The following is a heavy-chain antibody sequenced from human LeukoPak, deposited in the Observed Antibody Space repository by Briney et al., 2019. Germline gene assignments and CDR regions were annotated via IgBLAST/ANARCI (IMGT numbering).Heavy chain of an antibody. CDR1: GYSISSGYY. Sequence: SETLSLTCTVSGYSISSGYYWSWIRQPPGKGLEWIGYIYYSGSTNYNPSLKSRVTISVDTSKNQFSLKLSSVTAADTAAYYCAGGRYSSSSPLFDYWGQGTLVTVSS. D-gene: IGHD6-6*01. CDR2: IYYSGST. J-gene: IGHJ4*02. V-gene: IGHV4-61*01. CDR3: AGGRYSSSSPLFDY.